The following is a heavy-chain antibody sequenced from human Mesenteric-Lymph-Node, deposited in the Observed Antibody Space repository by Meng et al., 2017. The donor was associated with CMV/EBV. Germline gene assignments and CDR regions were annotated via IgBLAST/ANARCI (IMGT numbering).Heavy chain of an antibody. D-gene: IGHD3-10*01. Sequence: TFSGFSLSTGGVAVAWIRQPPGKALEFLALIYWDDDRRYSPSLNNRLTITKDTSKNQVVLTMTNMDPVDTATYFCAHSYASGTRLGYWGQGTLVTVSS. CDR3: AHSYASGTRLGY. J-gene: IGHJ4*02. V-gene: IGHV2-5*02. CDR1: GFSLSTGGVA. CDR2: IYWDDDR.